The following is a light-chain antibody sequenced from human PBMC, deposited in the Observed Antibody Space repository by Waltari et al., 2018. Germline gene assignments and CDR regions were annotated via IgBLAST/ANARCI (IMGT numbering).Light chain of an antibody. Sequence: QSALTQPASVSGSPGQSITISCTGLRSDLGSYHLVSWFQQHPDKAPKLLIYEVSKRPSEVSTRGSGSASGNTAYLTISGLQAEDEADYYCCSSPESSTSWVFGGGTKLTVL. CDR2: EVS. J-gene: IGLJ3*02. CDR3: CSSPESSTSWV. V-gene: IGLV2-23*02. CDR1: RSDLGSYHL.